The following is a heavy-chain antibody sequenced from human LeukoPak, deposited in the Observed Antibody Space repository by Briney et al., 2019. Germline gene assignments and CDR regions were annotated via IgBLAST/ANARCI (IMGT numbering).Heavy chain of an antibody. CDR2: INPNSGGT. V-gene: IGHV1-2*02. Sequence: ASVKVSCKASGYTFTGYYMHWVRQAPGQGLEWMGWINPNSGGTNYAQKFQGRVTMTRDTSISTAYMGLSRLRSDDPAVYYCASIIAAAGNTRITRGYWGQGTLVTVSS. CDR1: GYTFTGYY. D-gene: IGHD6-13*01. J-gene: IGHJ4*02. CDR3: ASIIAAAGNTRITRGY.